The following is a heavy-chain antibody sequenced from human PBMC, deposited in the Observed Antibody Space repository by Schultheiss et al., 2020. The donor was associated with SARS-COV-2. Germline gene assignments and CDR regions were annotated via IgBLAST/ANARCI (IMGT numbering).Heavy chain of an antibody. Sequence: GGSLRLSCAASGFTFSSYGMHWVRQAPGKGLEWVAVISYDGSNKYYADSVKGRFTISRDNSKNTLYLQMNSLRAEDTAVYYCARDPGSELRRNNYFDYWGQGTLVTVSS. CDR1: GFTFSSYG. CDR3: ARDPGSELRRNNYFDY. CDR2: ISYDGSNK. D-gene: IGHD4-23*01. J-gene: IGHJ4*02. V-gene: IGHV3-30*03.